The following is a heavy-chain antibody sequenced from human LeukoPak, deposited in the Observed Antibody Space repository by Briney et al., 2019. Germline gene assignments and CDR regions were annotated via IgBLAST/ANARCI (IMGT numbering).Heavy chain of an antibody. V-gene: IGHV3-15*01. D-gene: IGHD3-9*01. CDR3: TTDTYYDILTGYLSPDY. CDR1: GFTFSNAW. Sequence: GGPLRLSCAASGFTFSNAWMSWVRQAPGKGLEWVGRIKSKTDGGTTDYAAPVKGRFTISRDDSKNTLYLQMNSLKTEDTAVYYCTTDTYYDILTGYLSPDYWGQGTLVTVSS. CDR2: IKSKTDGGTT. J-gene: IGHJ4*02.